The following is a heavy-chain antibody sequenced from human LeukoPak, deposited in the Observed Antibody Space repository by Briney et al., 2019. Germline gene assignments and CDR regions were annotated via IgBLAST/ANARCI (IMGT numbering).Heavy chain of an antibody. CDR1: GFTFSIYW. D-gene: IGHD6-19*01. J-gene: IGHJ6*03. CDR3: ARQASNQWLAYYYMDV. V-gene: IGHV3-74*01. CDR2: INSDGSST. Sequence: GGSLRLSCAATGFTFSIYWMHWVRQARGKGLVWVSRINSDGSSTSYADSVKGRFTISRDNAKNTLYLQMNSLRAEDTAVYYCARQASNQWLAYYYMDVWGKGTTVTVSS.